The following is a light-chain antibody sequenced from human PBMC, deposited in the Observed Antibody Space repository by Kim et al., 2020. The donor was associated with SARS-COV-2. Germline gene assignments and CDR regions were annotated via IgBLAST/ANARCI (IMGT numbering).Light chain of an antibody. CDR1: KLGDKY. CDR3: QAWDSSTDHWV. V-gene: IGLV3-1*01. Sequence: SYELTQPPSVSVSPGQTASITCSGDKLGDKYACWYQQKPGQSPVLVIYQDSKRPSGIPERFSGSNSGNTATLTISGTQAMDEADYYCQAWDSSTDHWVFGGGTQLTVL. CDR2: QDS. J-gene: IGLJ3*02.